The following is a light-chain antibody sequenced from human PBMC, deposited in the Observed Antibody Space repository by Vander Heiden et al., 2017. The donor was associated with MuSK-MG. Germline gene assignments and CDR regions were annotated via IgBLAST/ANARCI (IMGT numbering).Light chain of an antibody. Sequence: DIGFTQSPATLPLSPWERATLSCGASQSVSSSYLAWYHQHPGRAPRLLIYDASSRVTGIPDRLSGSGSGTHFTLTISRLEPADFAVYYCHQDGSSPLTFGGGTKVEIK. J-gene: IGKJ4*01. CDR1: QSVSSSY. CDR2: DAS. V-gene: IGKV3D-20*01. CDR3: HQDGSSPLT.